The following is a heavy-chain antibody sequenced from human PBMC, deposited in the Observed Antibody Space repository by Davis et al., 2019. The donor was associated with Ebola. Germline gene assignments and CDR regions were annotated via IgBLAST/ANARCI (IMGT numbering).Heavy chain of an antibody. D-gene: IGHD4-17*01. CDR1: GFSFSSYA. V-gene: IGHV3-23*01. CDR3: TRHVSGDFWYFDL. J-gene: IGHJ2*01. CDR2: ISAGGST. Sequence: PGGSLRLSCAASGFSFSSYAMSWVRQAPGKGLEWVSAISAGGSTYHADSVKGRFTISRDNSKNTVYLQMNSLRAEDTAVYYCTRHVSGDFWYFDLWGRGTLVTVSS.